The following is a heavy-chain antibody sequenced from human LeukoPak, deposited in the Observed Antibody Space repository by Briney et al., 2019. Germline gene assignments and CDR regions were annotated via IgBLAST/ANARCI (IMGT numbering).Heavy chain of an antibody. Sequence: PGRSLRLSCAASGVTLSSFAMHWVRQAPGKGLEWVAVISYHGRDTYYADSVKGRFTISRDNSKNTLYLQLNSLGAEDTAVYYCAAQPCSVGRCYLDYWGQGTLVTVSS. D-gene: IGHD2-15*01. CDR1: GVTLSSFA. CDR2: ISYHGRDT. CDR3: AAQPCSVGRCYLDY. V-gene: IGHV3-30*04. J-gene: IGHJ4*02.